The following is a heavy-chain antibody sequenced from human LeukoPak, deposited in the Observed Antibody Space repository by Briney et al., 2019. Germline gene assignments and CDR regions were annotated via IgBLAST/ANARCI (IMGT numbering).Heavy chain of an antibody. CDR1: GGSFSGYY. Sequence: SETLSLTCAVYGGSFSGYYWSWIRQPPGKGLEWIGEINHSGSTNYNPSLKSRVTISVDTSKNQFSLKLSSVTAADTAVYYCARQGVNAGPHLTSFDYWGQGTLVTVSS. CDR3: ARQGVNAGPHLTSFDY. D-gene: IGHD2-2*01. V-gene: IGHV4-34*01. CDR2: INHSGST. J-gene: IGHJ4*02.